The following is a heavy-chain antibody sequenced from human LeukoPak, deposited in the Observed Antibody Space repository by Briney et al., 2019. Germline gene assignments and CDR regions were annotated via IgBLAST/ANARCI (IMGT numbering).Heavy chain of an antibody. D-gene: IGHD3-22*01. V-gene: IGHV1-69*05. Sequence: SVKVSCKASGGTFSSYAISWVRQAPGQGLEWMGGIIPILGTANYAQKFQGRVTITTDESTSTAYMELSSLRSEDTAVYYCARARGEYYYDSKGAFDYWGQGTLVTVSS. CDR3: ARARGEYYYDSKGAFDY. CDR2: IIPILGTA. CDR1: GGTFSSYA. J-gene: IGHJ4*02.